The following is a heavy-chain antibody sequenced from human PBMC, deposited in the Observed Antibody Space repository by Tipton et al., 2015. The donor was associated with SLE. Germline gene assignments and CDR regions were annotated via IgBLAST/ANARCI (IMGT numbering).Heavy chain of an antibody. J-gene: IGHJ4*02. CDR2: INEDGSER. D-gene: IGHD4-17*01. CDR1: GFPFSNFW. CDR3: ARTFRRYGDFGY. V-gene: IGHV3-7*01. Sequence: GSLRLSCAVSGFPFSNFWMSWVRQAPGKGLEWVANINEDGSERDHVDSVKGRFTVSRDNAKNLLYLQMNSLRPEDTAVYYCARTFRRYGDFGYWGQGTLVTVS.